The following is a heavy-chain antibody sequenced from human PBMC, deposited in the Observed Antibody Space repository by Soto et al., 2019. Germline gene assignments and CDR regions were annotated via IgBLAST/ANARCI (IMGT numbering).Heavy chain of an antibody. V-gene: IGHV4-30-2*01. J-gene: IGHJ5*02. Sequence: QLQLQESGSGLVKPSQTLSLTCAVSVGSSSVGGYSGSWFRQPPGKGLEWIGYFYHSGSTYYNPSLKSRVTISVDRSKNQFSLKLSSVTAADTAVYYCARIPSPWGQGTLVTVSS. D-gene: IGHD2-21*01. CDR3: ARIPSP. CDR2: FYHSGST. CDR1: VGSSSVGGYS.